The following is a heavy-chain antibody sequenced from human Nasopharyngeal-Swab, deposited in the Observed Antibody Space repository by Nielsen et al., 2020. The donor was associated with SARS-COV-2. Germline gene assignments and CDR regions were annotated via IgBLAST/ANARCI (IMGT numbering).Heavy chain of an antibody. CDR3: ARKRRGYYYYGMDV. CDR1: GFTFSSYA. D-gene: IGHD3-10*01. V-gene: IGHV1-69*01. Sequence: KISCAASGFTFSSYAISWVRQAPGQGLEWMGGIIPIFGTANYAQKFQGRVTITADESTSTAYMELSSLRSEDTAVYYCARKRRGYYYYGMDVWGQGTTVTVSS. J-gene: IGHJ6*02. CDR2: IIPIFGTA.